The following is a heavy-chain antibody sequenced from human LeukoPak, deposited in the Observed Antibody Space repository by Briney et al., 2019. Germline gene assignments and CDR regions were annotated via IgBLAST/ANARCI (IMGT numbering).Heavy chain of an antibody. D-gene: IGHD2-2*01. J-gene: IGHJ4*02. CDR3: ARETSGYFDY. CDR2: IYYSGST. Sequence: SETLSLTCTVSGASITSSNYYWLWLRQPPGKGLEWIGSIYYSGSTYYNPSLKSRVTISVDTSKNQFSLKLSSVTAADTAVYYCARETSGYFDYWGQGTLVTVSS. V-gene: IGHV4-39*07. CDR1: GASITSSNYY.